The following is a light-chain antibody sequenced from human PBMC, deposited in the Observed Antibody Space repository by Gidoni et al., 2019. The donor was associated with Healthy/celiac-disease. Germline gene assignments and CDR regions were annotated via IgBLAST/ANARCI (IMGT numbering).Light chain of an antibody. CDR1: SSDVGSYNL. J-gene: IGLJ3*02. CDR3: CSYAGSSTFEV. V-gene: IGLV2-23*03. CDR2: EGS. Sequence: SALTQPASVSGSHGQSTTISCTGTSSDVGSYNLVSWYQQHPGKDPKLMIYEGSKRPSGVSNRFSGSKSGNTASLTISGLQAEDEADYYCCSYAGSSTFEVFGGGTKLTVL.